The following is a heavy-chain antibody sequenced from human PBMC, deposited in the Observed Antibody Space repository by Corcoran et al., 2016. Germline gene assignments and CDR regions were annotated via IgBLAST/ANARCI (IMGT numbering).Heavy chain of an antibody. CDR1: GGSISSNIYF. CDR3: ATHSIAGAFDP. J-gene: IGHJ5*02. CDR2: IYYTGDT. V-gene: IGHV4-39*01. Sequence: QLQLQESGPGLVKPSETLSLTCSVSGGSISSNIYFWGWIRQPPGKGLEWIAEIYYTGDTYYNPSLKSRVTISVDTSKNQFSLRLHSVTAADTAVYYCATHSIAGAFDPWGQGTLVIVSS. D-gene: IGHD3-3*02.